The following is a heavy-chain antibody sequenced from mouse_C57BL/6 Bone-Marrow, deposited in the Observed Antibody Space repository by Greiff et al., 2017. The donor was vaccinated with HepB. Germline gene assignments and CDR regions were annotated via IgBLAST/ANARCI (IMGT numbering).Heavy chain of an antibody. Sequence: EVQLQQSGPELVKPGASVKIPCKASGYTFTDYNMDWVKQSHGKSLEWIGDINPNNGGTIYNQKFKGKATLTVDKSSSTAYMELRSLTSEDTAVYYCAREAYYYGSNWYFDVWGTGTTVTVSS. V-gene: IGHV1-18*01. CDR1: GYTFTDYN. D-gene: IGHD1-1*01. CDR2: INPNNGGT. CDR3: AREAYYYGSNWYFDV. J-gene: IGHJ1*03.